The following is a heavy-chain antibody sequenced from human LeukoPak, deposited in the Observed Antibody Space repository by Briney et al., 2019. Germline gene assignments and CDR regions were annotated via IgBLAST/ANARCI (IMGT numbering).Heavy chain of an antibody. V-gene: IGHV3-11*06. D-gene: IGHD6-13*01. CDR1: GFTFSHYY. Sequence: GGSLRLSCAASGFTFSHYYMSWIRQAPGKGLGGVSYISSSNSYTNYADSVKGRFTISRDNAKNSLYLQMNSLRAEDTAVYYCARALETGYSSSWYSLAFDYWGQGTLVTVSS. CDR2: ISSSNSYT. CDR3: ARALETGYSSSWYSLAFDY. J-gene: IGHJ4*02.